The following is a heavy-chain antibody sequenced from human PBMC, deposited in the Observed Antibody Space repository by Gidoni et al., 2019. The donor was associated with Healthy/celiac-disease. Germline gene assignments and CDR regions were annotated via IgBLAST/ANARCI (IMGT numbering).Heavy chain of an antibody. CDR2: ISYGGSNN. J-gene: IGHJ4*02. D-gene: IGHD5-12*01. Sequence: QVQLVESGGGVVQPGRSLRLSCAASGFTFRSYGMHWVRQAPGKGLEWVAVISYGGSNNYNADSVKGRFTISRDTSKNTLYLKMNSLRPEDTAVYYCARERGIVDLVATTSFDYWGQGTLVTVSS. CDR3: ARERGIVDLVATTSFDY. CDR1: GFTFRSYG. V-gene: IGHV3-30*19.